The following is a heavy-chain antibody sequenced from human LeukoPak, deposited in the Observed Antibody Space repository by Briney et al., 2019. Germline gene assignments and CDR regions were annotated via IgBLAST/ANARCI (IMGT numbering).Heavy chain of an antibody. J-gene: IGHJ5*01. Sequence: PSETLSLTCSVSGDSIGSYYWTWIRQSPGKGLEWIGYIYYSGCTNYSPSLKSRVTISVDTSNNQFSLQLRSVTAADTAIYYCARGRARDGSYPWLDSWGQGTLVTVSS. D-gene: IGHD3-16*02. CDR1: GDSIGSYY. CDR2: IYYSGCT. V-gene: IGHV4-59*01. CDR3: ARGRARDGSYPWLDS.